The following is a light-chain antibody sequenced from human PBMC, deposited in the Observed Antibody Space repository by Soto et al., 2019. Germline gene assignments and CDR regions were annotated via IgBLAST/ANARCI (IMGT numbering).Light chain of an antibody. V-gene: IGKV1-8*01. CDR2: SAS. Sequence: IRMTQSPSSFSASTGDRVTITCRASQGISSYLAWYQQKPGKAPKLLIYSASTLQSGVPSRFSGSGSGTDFTLTISCLQSEDFATYYCQQYYSYPVTFGGGTKVEIK. J-gene: IGKJ4*01. CDR1: QGISSY. CDR3: QQYYSYPVT.